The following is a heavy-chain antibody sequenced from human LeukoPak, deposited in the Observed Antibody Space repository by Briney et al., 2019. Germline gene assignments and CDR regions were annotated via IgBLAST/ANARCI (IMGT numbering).Heavy chain of an antibody. CDR2: IKQDGSEK. CDR1: GFTFSSYW. V-gene: IGHV3-7*04. D-gene: IGHD4-23*01. CDR3: ARDYGGNLDYFQH. J-gene: IGHJ1*01. Sequence: QTGGSLRLSCAASGFTFSSYWMSWVRQAPGKGLEWVANIKQDGSEKYYVDSVKGRFTISRDNAKNSLYLQMNSLRAEDTAVYYCARDYGGNLDYFQHWGQGTLVTVSS.